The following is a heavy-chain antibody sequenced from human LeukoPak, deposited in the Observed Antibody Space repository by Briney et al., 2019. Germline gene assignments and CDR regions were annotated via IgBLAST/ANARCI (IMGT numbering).Heavy chain of an antibody. CDR2: FSLGETT. CDR3: ARWDELDWAFDT. D-gene: IGHD2-21*01. V-gene: IGHV4-59*08. J-gene: IGHJ4*02. Sequence: SETLSLTCSVSGASITTYSWNWLRQSPGKGLEWIGYFSLGETTSYTSSLKSRVTISRDTSKNQVSLKLTSVTAADTAVYYCARWDELDWAFDTWGPGTLVTVSS. CDR1: GASITTYS.